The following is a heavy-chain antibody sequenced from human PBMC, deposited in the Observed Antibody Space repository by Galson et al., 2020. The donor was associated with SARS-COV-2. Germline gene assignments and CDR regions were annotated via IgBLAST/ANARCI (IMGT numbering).Heavy chain of an antibody. CDR2: LDWNGDK. D-gene: IGHD3-10*01. CDR1: GFSLRTSGMA. V-gene: IGHV2-5*01. CDR3: AHRSATPYGSGSLDF. J-gene: IGHJ4*02. Sequence: SGPTLVKPTQTLTLTCTFSGFSLRTSGMAVDWIRQPPGKALEWLALLDWNGDKDFSPSLKSRLTVTEATSKNQLVLTMTDMDPVDTATYFCAHRSATPYGSGSLDFWGQGILVTVSS.